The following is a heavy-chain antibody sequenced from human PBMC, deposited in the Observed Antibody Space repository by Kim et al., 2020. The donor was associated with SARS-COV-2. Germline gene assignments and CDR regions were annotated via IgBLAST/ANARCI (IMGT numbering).Heavy chain of an antibody. Sequence: KGRVTISRDNAKNSLYLQMNRLRAEDTAVYYCARDPHDYGGNAGINGMGVWGQGTTVTVSS. D-gene: IGHD4-17*01. CDR3: ARDPHDYGGNAGINGMGV. V-gene: IGHV3-11*06. J-gene: IGHJ6*02.